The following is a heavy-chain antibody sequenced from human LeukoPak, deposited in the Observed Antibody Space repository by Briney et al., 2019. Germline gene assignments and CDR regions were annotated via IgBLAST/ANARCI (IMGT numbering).Heavy chain of an antibody. V-gene: IGHV3-23*01. CDR3: AKRSAATGAADY. Sequence: GGSLRLSCAASGFTFSSYAMSWVRQAPGKGLEWVSVISGGGDTTYYADSVKGRFTISRDNSNNMLYLRMNSLRADDTAVYYCAKRSAATGAADYWGQGTLVTVSS. CDR2: ISGGGDTT. CDR1: GFTFSSYA. J-gene: IGHJ4*02. D-gene: IGHD1-26*01.